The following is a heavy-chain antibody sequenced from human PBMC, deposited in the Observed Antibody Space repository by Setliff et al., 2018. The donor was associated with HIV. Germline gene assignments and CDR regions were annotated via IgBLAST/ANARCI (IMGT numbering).Heavy chain of an antibody. CDR1: GYTLTELS. V-gene: IGHV1-24*01. D-gene: IGHD3-3*01. CDR2: FDPEDGET. Sequence: ASVKVSCKLSGYTLTELSRHWVRQAPGKGLEWMGGFDPEDGETIYAQKFQGRVTMTEDTSTDTAYMGLSSLRSEDTAVYYCAFRSGFHVGLDAWGQGTLGTVS. CDR3: AFRSGFHVGLDA. J-gene: IGHJ5*02.